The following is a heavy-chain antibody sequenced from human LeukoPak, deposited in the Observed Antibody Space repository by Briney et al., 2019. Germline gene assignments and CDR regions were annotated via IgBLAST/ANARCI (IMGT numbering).Heavy chain of an antibody. CDR1: GFTFSTYA. Sequence: GRSLRLSCVTSGFTFSTYAFHWVRQAPGKGLEWVATMSFDVNNRYYADSVRGRFTISRDNSKNTLYLQMNSLRAEDTAVYSCARGYCTSSSCYNDYWGQGTLVTVSS. CDR2: MSFDVNNR. CDR3: ARGYCTSSSCYNDY. V-gene: IGHV3-30*04. J-gene: IGHJ4*02. D-gene: IGHD2-2*02.